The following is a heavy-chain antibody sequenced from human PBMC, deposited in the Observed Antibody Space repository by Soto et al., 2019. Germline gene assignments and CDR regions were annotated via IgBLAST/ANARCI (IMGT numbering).Heavy chain of an antibody. CDR3: ARGNPFNYAGFDV. D-gene: IGHD3-16*01. CDR1: GYTFSDFD. CDR2: MNAKSGDT. J-gene: IGHJ6*02. V-gene: IGHV1-8*01. Sequence: AAVKVSCKASGYTFSDFDINWLRQAAGQGPEWMGWMNAKSGDTFSAQRLQGKFNMTWDTSLSTAYMEVGSLTSDDAAIYYCARGNPFNYAGFDVWGQGTTVTVSS.